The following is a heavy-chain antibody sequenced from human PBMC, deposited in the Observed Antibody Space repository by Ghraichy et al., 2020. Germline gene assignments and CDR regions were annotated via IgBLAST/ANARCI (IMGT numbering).Heavy chain of an antibody. D-gene: IGHD6-13*01. V-gene: IGHV3-30*18. Sequence: GGSLRLSCAASGFTFSGYGMHWVRQAPGKGLEWVAVISYDGRSKYYADSVKGRFTISRDNSKNTLYLQMNSLRAEDTAVYYCAKSRWDPGYSNSWYYFDYWGQGTLVTVSS. CDR2: ISYDGRSK. CDR3: AKSRWDPGYSNSWYYFDY. CDR1: GFTFSGYG. J-gene: IGHJ4*02.